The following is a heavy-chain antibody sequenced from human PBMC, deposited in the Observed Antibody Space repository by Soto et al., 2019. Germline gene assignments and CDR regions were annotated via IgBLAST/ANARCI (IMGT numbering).Heavy chain of an antibody. CDR1: GFAFNNYA. Sequence: EVQLLESGGALVQPGGSLRLSCAASGFAFNNYAMTWVRRAPGKGLEWVSTISGRGGGTYYADSAKGRFTISRDNSKSTRYLQLNSLRAEDTAVYYCARADFLADYYYPISYFDYWGQGTLVTVSS. D-gene: IGHD3-9*01. CDR3: ARADFLADYYYPISYFDY. CDR2: ISGRGGGT. J-gene: IGHJ4*02. V-gene: IGHV3-23*01.